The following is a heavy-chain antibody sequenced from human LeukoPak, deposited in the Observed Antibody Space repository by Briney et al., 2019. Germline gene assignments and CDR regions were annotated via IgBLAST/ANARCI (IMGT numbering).Heavy chain of an antibody. Sequence: PSETLSLTCTVSGGSISGYYWSWIRQPPGKGLEWIGYVYSTGSTNYNPSLKSQVTISVDTAKNQIPLKPGPVAAPDPADHYFSGSSDYVICFDYWGQGTMVDVSS. CDR3: SGSSDYVICFDY. CDR1: GGSISGYY. CDR2: VYSTGST. V-gene: IGHV4-4*08. D-gene: IGHD3-10*01. J-gene: IGHJ4*02.